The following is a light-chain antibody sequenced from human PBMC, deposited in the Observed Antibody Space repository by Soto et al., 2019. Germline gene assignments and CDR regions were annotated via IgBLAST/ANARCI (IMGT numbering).Light chain of an antibody. CDR1: QGIRNL. J-gene: IGKJ4*01. CDR3: LQHNTYPLS. CDR2: GAS. V-gene: IGKV1D-16*01. Sequence: TQLTQSPSSLSASSGDRVPIAFRASQGIRNLLVWYQQKPEKAPKSLIYGASTLQSGVPSRFSGSGSGTEFTLTISSLQPEDFGTYYCLQHNTYPLSFGGGTKVDIK.